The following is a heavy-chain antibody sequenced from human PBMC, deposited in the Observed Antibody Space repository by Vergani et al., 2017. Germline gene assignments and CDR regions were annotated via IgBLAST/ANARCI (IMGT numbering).Heavy chain of an antibody. D-gene: IGHD6-19*01. V-gene: IGHV3-48*01. CDR2: ISSSSSTI. CDR1: GFTFSSYS. J-gene: IGHJ5*01. CDR3: ARDGGYSSGWVLNSVHP. Sequence: EVQLVESGGGLVQPGGSLRLSCAASGFTFSSYSMNWVRQAPGKGLEWVSYISSSSSTIYYADSVKGRFTISRDNAKNSLYLQMNSLRAEDTAVYYCARDGGYSSGWVLNSVHPWGQGNLVTVS.